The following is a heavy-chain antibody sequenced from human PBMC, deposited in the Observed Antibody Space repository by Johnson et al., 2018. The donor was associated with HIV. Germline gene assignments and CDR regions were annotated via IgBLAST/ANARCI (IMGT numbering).Heavy chain of an antibody. CDR1: GFIFRNYW. D-gene: IGHD6-19*01. CDR2: IYSDGSDT. CDR3: ARKQWLEIPSDGLDV. Sequence: VQLVESGGGLVQPGRSLRLSCAASGFIFRNYWMYWVRQAPGQGLVWVARIYSDGSDTAYADSVKDRFTISRDNAKKTLYLQMNSLRAEDTAVYYCARKQWLEIPSDGLDVWGQGTMVTVSS. J-gene: IGHJ3*01. V-gene: IGHV3-74*03.